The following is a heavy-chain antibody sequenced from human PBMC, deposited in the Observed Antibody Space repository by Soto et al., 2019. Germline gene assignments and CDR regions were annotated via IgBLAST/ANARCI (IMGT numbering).Heavy chain of an antibody. CDR2: VSSDGSIQ. Sequence: QVHLVESGGGIVQPGTSLRLSCAASGFSFNKYGMHWVRQAPGKGLEWVAYVSSDGSIQYYADSVKGRFTISRDNSKSTLYLQLDSLRVDDTAVYYCAKDRVIQLLPIWPDPWGQGTLVTVSS. J-gene: IGHJ5*02. CDR1: GFSFNKYG. D-gene: IGHD2-2*01. V-gene: IGHV3-30*18. CDR3: AKDRVIQLLPIWPDP.